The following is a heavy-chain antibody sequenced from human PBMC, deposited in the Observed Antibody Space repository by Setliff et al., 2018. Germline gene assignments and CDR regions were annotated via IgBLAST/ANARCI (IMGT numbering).Heavy chain of an antibody. J-gene: IGHJ4*02. CDR2: INNYNGNT. V-gene: IGHV1-18*01. CDR1: GYTFISYG. CDR3: ARAPRLEWLLPTFDS. Sequence: ASVKVSCKTYGYTFISYGISWVRQAPGQGLEWMGWINNYNGNTDYAQNIQGRVTMTTDTSTSTAYMELRSLRSDDTAVYYCARAPRLEWLLPTFDSWGQGTLVTVSS. D-gene: IGHD3-3*01.